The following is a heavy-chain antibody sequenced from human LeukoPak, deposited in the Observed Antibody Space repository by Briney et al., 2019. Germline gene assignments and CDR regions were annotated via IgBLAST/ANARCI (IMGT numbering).Heavy chain of an antibody. CDR2: ISAYNGNT. Sequence: ASVKVSCKASGYTFTGYFMHWVRQAPGQGLEWMGWISAYNGNTNYAQKLQGRVTMTTDTSTSTAYMELRSLRSDDTAVYYCARTPDFWSGYSPGYWGQGTLVTVSS. V-gene: IGHV1-18*04. CDR1: GYTFTGYF. J-gene: IGHJ4*02. CDR3: ARTPDFWSGYSPGY. D-gene: IGHD3-3*01.